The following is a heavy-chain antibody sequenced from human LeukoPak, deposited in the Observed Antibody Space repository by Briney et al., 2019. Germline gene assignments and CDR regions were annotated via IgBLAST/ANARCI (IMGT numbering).Heavy chain of an antibody. V-gene: IGHV3-23*01. D-gene: IGHD4/OR15-4a*01. CDR3: AKVAGAHEYFQH. CDR1: GFIFSNYV. CDR2: IRGSDGNT. Sequence: GGSPRLSCAASGFIFSNYVMNWVRQAPGKGLEWVAAIRGSDGNTYYSDSVKGRFTISRDNSKNTLWLQMNSLRVEDTAIYYCAKVAGAHEYFQHWGQGTLVTVSS. J-gene: IGHJ1*01.